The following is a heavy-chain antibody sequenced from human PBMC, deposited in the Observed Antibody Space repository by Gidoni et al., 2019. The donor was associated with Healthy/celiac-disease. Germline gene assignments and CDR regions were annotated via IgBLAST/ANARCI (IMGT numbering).Heavy chain of an antibody. Sequence: EVQLLESGGGLVQPGGSLRLSCAASGFTFSSYAMSWVRQAAGKGLEWVSAISGSGGSTYYADSGKGRFTISRDNSKNTLYLQMNSLRAEDTAVYYCAKDADRSIAAAGTFDYWGQGTLVTVSS. CDR3: AKDADRSIAAAGTFDY. V-gene: IGHV3-23*01. D-gene: IGHD6-13*01. J-gene: IGHJ4*02. CDR1: GFTFSSYA. CDR2: ISGSGGST.